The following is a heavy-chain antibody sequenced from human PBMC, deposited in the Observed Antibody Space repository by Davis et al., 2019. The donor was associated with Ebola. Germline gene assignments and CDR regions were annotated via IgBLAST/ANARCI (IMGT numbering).Heavy chain of an antibody. CDR2: IYPGDSDT. D-gene: IGHD1-7*01. CDR1: GYSFTSYW. V-gene: IGHV5-51*01. Sequence: GESLPISCKGSGYSFTSYWLGWVRQMPGKGLEWMGIIYPGDSDTRYSPSFQGQVTISADKSISTAYLQWSSLKASDTAMYYCARGGLELLAVYDYWGQGTLVTVSS. CDR3: ARGGLELLAVYDY. J-gene: IGHJ4*02.